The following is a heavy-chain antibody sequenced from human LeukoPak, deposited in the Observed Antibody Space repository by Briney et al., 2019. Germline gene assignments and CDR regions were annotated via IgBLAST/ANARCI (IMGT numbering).Heavy chain of an antibody. CDR1: GFTFSSYW. Sequence: GGSLRLSCAASGFTFSSYWIHWVRQAPGKGLVWVSRINTDGSSTSYGDSVKGRFTISRDNAKNTLYLQMNGLRGEDTAVYYCARGYYDFWSGYRNDYFDFWGQGTLVTVSS. V-gene: IGHV3-74*01. J-gene: IGHJ4*02. CDR2: INTDGSST. D-gene: IGHD3-3*01. CDR3: ARGYYDFWSGYRNDYFDF.